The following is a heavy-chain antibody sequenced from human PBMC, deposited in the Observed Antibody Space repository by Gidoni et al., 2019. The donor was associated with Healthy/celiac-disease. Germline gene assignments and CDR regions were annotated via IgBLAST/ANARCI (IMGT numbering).Heavy chain of an antibody. D-gene: IGHD2-15*01. V-gene: IGHV3-23*01. CDR2: ISGSGGST. CDR3: ARTIPDIVVVVAATNLGAFDI. Sequence: EVQLLESGGGLVHPGGSLILSCAASGFTFSCYAMRWVRQAPGKGLEWVSAISGSGGSTYYADSVKGRFTISRDNSKNTLYLQMNSLRAEDTAVYYCARTIPDIVVVVAATNLGAFDIWGQGTMVTVSS. CDR1: GFTFSCYA. J-gene: IGHJ3*02.